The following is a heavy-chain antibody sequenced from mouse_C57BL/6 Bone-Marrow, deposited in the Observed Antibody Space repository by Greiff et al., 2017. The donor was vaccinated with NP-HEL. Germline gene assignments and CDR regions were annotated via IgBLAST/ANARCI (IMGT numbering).Heavy chain of an antibody. J-gene: IGHJ1*03. CDR3: AGDYDGYWYFDV. Sequence: VQGVESGPGLVKPSQSLFLTCSITGFPITSGYYWIWIRQSPGKPREWMGYITHSGETFYNPSLQSPISITRETSKNQFFLQLNSVTTEDTAMYYCAGDYDGYWYFDVWGTGTTVTVSS. V-gene: IGHV12-3*01. CDR2: ITHSGET. D-gene: IGHD2-3*01. CDR1: GFPITSGYY.